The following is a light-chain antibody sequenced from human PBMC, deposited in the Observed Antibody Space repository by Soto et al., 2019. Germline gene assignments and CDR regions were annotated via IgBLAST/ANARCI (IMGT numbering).Light chain of an antibody. Sequence: QSVLTQPPSASGTPGQRVTICCSGSSSNIGSNTVNWYQQLPGTAPKLLIYSNNQRPSGVPDRFSGSKSGTSASLAITGLQAEDEADYYCQSYDSSLSGSRVFGEGTKLTVL. J-gene: IGLJ2*01. CDR3: QSYDSSLSGSRV. CDR2: SNN. V-gene: IGLV1-44*01. CDR1: SSNIGSNT.